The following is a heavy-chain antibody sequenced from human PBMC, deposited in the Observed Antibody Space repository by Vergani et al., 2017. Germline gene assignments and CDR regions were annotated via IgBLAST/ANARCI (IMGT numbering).Heavy chain of an antibody. J-gene: IGHJ4*02. CDR3: ARHGVWGYFDFDY. Sequence: QVQLQESGPGLVKPSETLSLTCAVSGYSISSGYYWGWIRQPPGKGLEWIGSIYHRGSTYYNPSLKSRVTISVDTSKNQFSLKLSSVTAADTAVYYCARHGVWGYFDFDYWGQGTLVTVSS. CDR1: GYSISSGYY. V-gene: IGHV4-38-2*01. D-gene: IGHD2-8*01. CDR2: IYHRGST.